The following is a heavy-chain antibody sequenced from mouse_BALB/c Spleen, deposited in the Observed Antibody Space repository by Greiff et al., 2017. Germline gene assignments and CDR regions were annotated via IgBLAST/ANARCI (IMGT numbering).Heavy chain of an antibody. J-gene: IGHJ2*01. CDR2: ISSGSSTI. CDR3: ARRGYDGYFDY. V-gene: IGHV5-17*02. Sequence: EVQVVESGGGLVQPGGSRKLSCAASGFTFSSFGMHWVRQAPEKGLEWVAYISSGSSTIYYADTVKGRFTISRDNPRNTLFLQMTSLRSEDTAMYYCARRGYDGYFDYWGQGTTLTVSS. CDR1: GFTFSSFG. D-gene: IGHD2-14*01.